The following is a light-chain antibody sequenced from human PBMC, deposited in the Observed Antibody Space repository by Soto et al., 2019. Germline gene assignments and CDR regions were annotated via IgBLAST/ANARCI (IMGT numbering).Light chain of an antibody. V-gene: IGKV1-39*01. Sequence: DIQLTQSPSSLSASVGGRVTITCRTSQSVRTYLNWYQQKPGKAPNLLIYSVSNLQSGVPSRFSGSGSGTDFTLTITSLQPEDFATYYCQQSFSTPWTFGQGTKVDIK. J-gene: IGKJ1*01. CDR1: QSVRTY. CDR3: QQSFSTPWT. CDR2: SVS.